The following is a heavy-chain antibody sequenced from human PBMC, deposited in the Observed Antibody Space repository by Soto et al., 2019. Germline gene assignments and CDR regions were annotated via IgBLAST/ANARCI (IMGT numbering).Heavy chain of an antibody. D-gene: IGHD2-2*01. CDR2: IKQDGTEK. Sequence: GGGLRLSCAPPGFFFFRFLVSWVPPAPRERVGWVANIKQDGTEKNYLDSVKGRFTISRDNAKNSLYLQMNSLRAEDTAVYYCASRYLEYCFSSACSAPYDYWGQGALVTVSS. J-gene: IGHJ4*02. CDR1: GFFFFRFL. V-gene: IGHV3-7*05. CDR3: ASRYLEYCFSSACSAPYDY.